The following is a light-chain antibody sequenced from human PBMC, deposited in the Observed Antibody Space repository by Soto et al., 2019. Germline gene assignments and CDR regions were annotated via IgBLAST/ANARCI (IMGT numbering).Light chain of an antibody. V-gene: IGKV3-20*01. Sequence: EIVLTQSPGTLSLSPGERATLSCRASQSVSSSYLAWYQQKPGQAPRLLIYGASSRATGIPDRFSGSGSGTDFTLTISRLEPEDFAVYYCQQYGSSPLYTFGQGTKVELK. CDR1: QSVSSSY. CDR2: GAS. CDR3: QQYGSSPLYT. J-gene: IGKJ2*01.